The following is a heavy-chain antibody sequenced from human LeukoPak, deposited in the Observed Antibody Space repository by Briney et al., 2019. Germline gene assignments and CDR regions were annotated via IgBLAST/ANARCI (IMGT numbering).Heavy chain of an antibody. CDR1: GFTFSTYW. Sequence: RGSLRLSCVASGFTFSTYWMSWVRQAPAKGLEWVADIKEDGTEKYYVDSVKGRFTISRYNAKNSLYLQMDSLRAEDTAVYYCVRGQGYSSSWFRDFDYWGQGTLVTVSS. D-gene: IGHD6-13*01. CDR3: VRGQGYSSSWFRDFDY. J-gene: IGHJ4*02. CDR2: IKEDGTEK. V-gene: IGHV3-7*01.